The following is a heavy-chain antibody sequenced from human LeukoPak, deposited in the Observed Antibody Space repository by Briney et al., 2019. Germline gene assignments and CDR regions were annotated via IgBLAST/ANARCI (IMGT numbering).Heavy chain of an antibody. CDR3: AKRGTYYYGSGSYNWFDP. V-gene: IGHV3-23*01. J-gene: IGHJ5*02. CDR1: GFTFSSYG. Sequence: GGSLRLSCAASGFTFSSYGMSWVRQAPGKGLEWVSAISGSGGSTYYADSVKGRFTISRDNSKNTLYLQMNSLRAEDTAVYYCAKRGTYYYGSGSYNWFDPWGQGPLVTV. D-gene: IGHD3-10*01. CDR2: ISGSGGST.